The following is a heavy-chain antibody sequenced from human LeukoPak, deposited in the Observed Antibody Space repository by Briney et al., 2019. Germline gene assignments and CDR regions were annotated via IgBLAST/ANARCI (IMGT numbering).Heavy chain of an antibody. J-gene: IGHJ3*02. CDR2: IIPIFGTA. CDR3: ARTPILSSGWTPGAFDI. V-gene: IGHV1-69*05. D-gene: IGHD6-19*01. Sequence: ASVKVSCKASGGTFSSYAISWVRQAPGQGLEWMGGIIPIFGTANYAQKFLGRVTITTDESTSTAYMELSSLRSEDTAVYYCARTPILSSGWTPGAFDIWGQGTMVTVSS. CDR1: GGTFSSYA.